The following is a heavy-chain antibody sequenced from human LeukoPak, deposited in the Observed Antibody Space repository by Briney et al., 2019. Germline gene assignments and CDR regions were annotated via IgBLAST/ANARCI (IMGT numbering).Heavy chain of an antibody. V-gene: IGHV3-33*01. CDR2: IWYDGSNA. D-gene: IGHD6-6*01. CDR3: ASDIGARRLDY. Sequence: GGSLRLSCAASVFTFRNHGMHWVRQAPGKGLEWVAVIWYDGSNAYYADSVKGRFTISRDNSRNTLYLQMNSLRAEDTAVYYCASDIGARRLDYWGQGTPVTVSS. J-gene: IGHJ4*02. CDR1: VFTFRNHG.